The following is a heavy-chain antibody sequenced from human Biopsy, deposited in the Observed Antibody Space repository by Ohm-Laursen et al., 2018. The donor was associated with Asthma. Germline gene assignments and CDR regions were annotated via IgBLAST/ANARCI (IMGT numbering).Heavy chain of an antibody. D-gene: IGHD3-3*01. V-gene: IGHV3-30*03. J-gene: IGHJ6*02. CDR2: MSYDGSKK. CDR3: ARGAYYDFWSGYSRPIPGEYGMDV. CDR1: GFTFSSYG. Sequence: SLRLSCAASGFTFSSYGMHWVRQAPGKGLEWVAVMSYDGSKKYYADSVRGRFTISRDNSKNTLYLQMSSLRSEDTAVYFCARGAYYDFWSGYSRPIPGEYGMDVWGQGTTVTV.